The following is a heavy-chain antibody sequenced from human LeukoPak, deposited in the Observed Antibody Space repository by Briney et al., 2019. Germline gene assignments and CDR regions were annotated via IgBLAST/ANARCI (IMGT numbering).Heavy chain of an antibody. V-gene: IGHV3-7*01. J-gene: IGHJ4*02. CDR3: ARISALYGEYVANSFAD. CDR1: GFTFSSYW. D-gene: IGHD4-17*01. CDR2: IKQDGSEK. Sequence: GGSLRLSCAASGFTFSSYWMSRVRQAPGKGLEWVANIKQDGSEKYYVDSVKGRFTISRDNAKNSLYLQMNSLRAEDTAVCYCARISALYGEYVANSFADWGQGCLVSVS.